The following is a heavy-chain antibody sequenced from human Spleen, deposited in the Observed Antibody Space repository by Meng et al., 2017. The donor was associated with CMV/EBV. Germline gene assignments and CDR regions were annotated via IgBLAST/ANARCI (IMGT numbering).Heavy chain of an antibody. CDR2: MYTGGST. Sequence: GESLKISCAASGFTFSSYSMNWVRQAPGKGLEWVSLMYTGGSTYYADSVKGRFTISRDNSKHTLYLQMNSLRPEDTAVYYCARHIQPYYYYGMDVWGLGTTVTVSS. J-gene: IGHJ6*02. D-gene: IGHD5-18*01. CDR3: ARHIQPYYYYGMDV. V-gene: IGHV3-66*02. CDR1: GFTFSSYS.